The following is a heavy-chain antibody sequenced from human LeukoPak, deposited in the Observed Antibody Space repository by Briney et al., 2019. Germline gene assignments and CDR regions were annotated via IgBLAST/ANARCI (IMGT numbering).Heavy chain of an antibody. CDR1: GFTFCDYA. J-gene: IGHJ4*02. Sequence: GGSLRLSCTASGFTFCDYAMSWFRQAPGKGLEWVGFIRSKAYGGTTEYAASVKGRFTISRDDSKSIAYLQMNSLKTEDTAVYYCTRVLLWFGEPPFDYWGQGTLVTVSS. V-gene: IGHV3-49*03. CDR2: IRSKAYGGTT. CDR3: TRVLLWFGEPPFDY. D-gene: IGHD3-10*01.